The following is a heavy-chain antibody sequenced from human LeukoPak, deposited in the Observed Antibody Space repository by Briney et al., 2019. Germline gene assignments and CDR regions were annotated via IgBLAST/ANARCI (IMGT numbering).Heavy chain of an antibody. CDR3: ARWYCDSLSCYYDY. J-gene: IGHJ4*02. Sequence: GVSLRLSCAAAGVTVGSNYMSWVRQVPGRGLEWVSMMYSDGTIHYLDSVKGRFTISRDNSKNTLYLQMNSLRVEDTAVYYCARWYCDSLSCYYDYWGQGTLVTVSS. D-gene: IGHD2-2*01. V-gene: IGHV3-53*01. CDR2: MYSDGTI. CDR1: GVTVGSNY.